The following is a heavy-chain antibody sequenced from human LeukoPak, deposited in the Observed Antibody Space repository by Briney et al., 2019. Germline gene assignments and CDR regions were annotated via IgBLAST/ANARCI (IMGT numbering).Heavy chain of an antibody. CDR2: TRYDGSNK. CDR1: GFTFSSYG. D-gene: IGHD2-2*01. CDR3: AREGAPAAIYVRCFDP. J-gene: IGHJ5*01. Sequence: PGRSMILSCAASGFTFSSYGMHWVRQAASNWLEWDAVTRYDGSNKYYADSVKGRFTIARDNSNNTLYLEMNSLRAEDTAVYYCAREGAPAAIYVRCFDPWGQGTLVTVSS. V-gene: IGHV3-33*01.